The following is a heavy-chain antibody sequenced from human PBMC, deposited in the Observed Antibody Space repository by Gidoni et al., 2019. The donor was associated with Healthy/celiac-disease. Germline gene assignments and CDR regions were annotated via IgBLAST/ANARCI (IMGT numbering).Heavy chain of an antibody. Sequence: EVQLVESGGGLVKPGGSLRLSCAASGFTFSNAWMSWVRQAPGKGLEWVGRIKSKTDGGTTDYAAPVKGRFTISRDDSKNTLYLQMNSLKTEDTAVYYCTTEGVQLWLPTGYYYFDYWGQGTLVTVSS. CDR1: GFTFSNAW. CDR3: TTEGVQLWLPTGYYYFDY. V-gene: IGHV3-15*01. D-gene: IGHD5-18*01. CDR2: IKSKTDGGTT. J-gene: IGHJ4*02.